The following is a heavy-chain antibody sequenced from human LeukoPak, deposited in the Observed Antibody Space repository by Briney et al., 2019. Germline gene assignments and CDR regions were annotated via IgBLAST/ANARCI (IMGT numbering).Heavy chain of an antibody. D-gene: IGHD3-3*01. Sequence: GRSLRLSCAASGFTFSSYAMHWVRQAPGKGLEGVAVISYDGSNKYYADSAKGRFTISRDNPKNTLYLQMNSLRAKDTAVYYCASTDFWSGWDYWGQGILVTVSS. CDR1: GFTFSSYA. J-gene: IGHJ4*02. CDR2: ISYDGSNK. CDR3: ASTDFWSGWDY. V-gene: IGHV3-30-3*01.